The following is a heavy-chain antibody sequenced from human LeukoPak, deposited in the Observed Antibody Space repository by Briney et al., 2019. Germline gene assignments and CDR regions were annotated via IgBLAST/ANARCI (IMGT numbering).Heavy chain of an antibody. J-gene: IGHJ4*02. CDR3: ARDPWYSSPLWFGELFYFDY. CDR2: ISYDGSNN. CDR1: GFTFSSYA. Sequence: GGSLRLSCAASGFTFSSYAMHWVHQAPGKGLEWVAVISYDGSNNYYADSVKGRFTISRDNSKNTLYLQMNSLRAEDSAVYYCARDPWYSSPLWFGELFYFDYWGQGTLVTVSS. V-gene: IGHV3-30*04. D-gene: IGHD3-10*01.